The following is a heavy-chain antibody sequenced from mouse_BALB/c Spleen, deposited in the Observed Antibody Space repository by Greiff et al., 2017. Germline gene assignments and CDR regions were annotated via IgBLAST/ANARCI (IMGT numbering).Heavy chain of an antibody. CDR2: ISSGGST. Sequence: EVKLMESGGGLVKPGGSLKLSCAASGFTFSSYAMSWVRQTPEKRLEWVASISSGGSTYYPASVKGRFTISRDNARNILYLQMGSLRSEDTAMYYCARGYDDDDGCYYAMDYWGQGTSVTVSS. CDR3: ARGYDDDDGCYYAMDY. D-gene: IGHD2-4*01. CDR1: GFTFSSYA. J-gene: IGHJ4*01. V-gene: IGHV5-6-5*01.